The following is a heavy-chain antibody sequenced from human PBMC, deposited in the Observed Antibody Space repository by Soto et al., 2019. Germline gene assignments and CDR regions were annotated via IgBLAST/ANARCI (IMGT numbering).Heavy chain of an antibody. CDR1: GGSISCGDYY. V-gene: IGHV4-30-4*01. CDR2: IYSSGST. Sequence: SETLSITCTVSGGSISCGDYYWSWIRQPPGKGLEWIGYIYSSGSTYYNPSLKSRVTISVDNSKSPFSLKLSTLTAADKAVYFCAREIYLYYLDYWGQGTLVTVSS. CDR3: AREIYLYYLDY. D-gene: IGHD3-16*02. J-gene: IGHJ4*02.